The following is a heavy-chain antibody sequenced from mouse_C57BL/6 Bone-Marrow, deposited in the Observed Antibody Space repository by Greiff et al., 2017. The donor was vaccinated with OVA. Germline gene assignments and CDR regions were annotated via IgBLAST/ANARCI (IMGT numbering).Heavy chain of an antibody. Sequence: VQLQQSGPELVKPGASVKISCKASGYAFSSSWMNWVKQRPGKGLEWIGRIYPGDGDTNYNGKFKGKARLTADKSSSTAYMQLSSLTSEDSAVYFCARFISTVVATPFDYWGQGTTLTVSS. J-gene: IGHJ2*01. CDR3: ARFISTVVATPFDY. CDR1: GYAFSSSW. V-gene: IGHV1-82*01. D-gene: IGHD1-1*01. CDR2: IYPGDGDT.